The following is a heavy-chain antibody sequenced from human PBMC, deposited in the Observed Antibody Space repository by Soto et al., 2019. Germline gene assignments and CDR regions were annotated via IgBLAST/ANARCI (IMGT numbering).Heavy chain of an antibody. D-gene: IGHD5-18*01. CDR3: ESGIQLWLRRINNGYSG. Sequence: QVQLVQSGAEVKKPESSVKVSCKAPGGTFSTYAISWVRQAPGQGLEWMGGIIPMFGTANYAQRFQDRVTITADESTNTVYMALSSLRSEDTAVYFCESGIQLWLRRINNGYSGWGQGTLVTVSS. CDR2: IIPMFGTA. CDR1: GGTFSTYA. J-gene: IGHJ4*02. V-gene: IGHV1-69*12.